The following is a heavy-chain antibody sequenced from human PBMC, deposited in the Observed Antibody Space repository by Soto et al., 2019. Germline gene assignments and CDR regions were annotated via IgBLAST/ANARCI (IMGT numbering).Heavy chain of an antibody. V-gene: IGHV1-18*01. CDR1: GYRFTDFT. J-gene: IGHJ4*02. Sequence: QVHLVQSGPEVKKPGASVRVSCKTSGYRFTDFTLTWVRQAPGQGLEWMGWINPYNTNANYAEEIQGRVTMTTDTSTTTAYMELRSLRSDDTAIYYCARGRRGADYWGQGTLVTFSS. CDR3: ARGRRGADY. D-gene: IGHD1-1*01. CDR2: INPYNTNA.